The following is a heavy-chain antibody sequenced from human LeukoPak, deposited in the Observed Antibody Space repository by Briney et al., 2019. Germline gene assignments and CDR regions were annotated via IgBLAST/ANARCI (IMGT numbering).Heavy chain of an antibody. CDR2: IDHGEVT. D-gene: IGHD1-26*01. CDR1: GASIDFESYY. CDR3: ARGHDYYSEYFQH. V-gene: IGHV4-61*02. Sequence: PSETLSLTCTVSGASIDFESYYWSWVRQSAGKGLEWIGRIDHGEVTNYNPSLQSRVTISLDTSQKQFSLKLNAVTAADTAVYYRARGHDYYSEYFQHWGQGTLVSVSS. J-gene: IGHJ1*01.